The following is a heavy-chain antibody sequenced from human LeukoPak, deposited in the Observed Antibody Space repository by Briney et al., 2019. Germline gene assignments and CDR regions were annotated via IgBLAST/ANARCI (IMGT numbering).Heavy chain of an antibody. V-gene: IGHV4-39*01. CDR1: GVSISSSSYY. CDR2: IYYSGST. CDR3: ARGSLDYGDYPDFDY. Sequence: SETLSLTCTVSGVSISSSSYYWGWIRQPPGKGLEWIGSIYYSGSTYYNPSLKSRVTISVDTSKNQFSLKLSSVTAADTAVYYCARGSLDYGDYPDFDYWGQGTLVTVSS. D-gene: IGHD4-17*01. J-gene: IGHJ4*02.